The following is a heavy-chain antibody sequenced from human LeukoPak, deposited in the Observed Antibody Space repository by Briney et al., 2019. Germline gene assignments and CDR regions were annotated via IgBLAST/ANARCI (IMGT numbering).Heavy chain of an antibody. D-gene: IGHD5-18*01. J-gene: IGHJ4*02. CDR1: GGSFSGYY. CDR3: ARAGYSYGRSFDY. Sequence: SETLSLTCAVYGGSFSGYYWSWIRQPPRKGLEWIGEINHSGSTNYNPSPNSRVTISVDTSKNQFSMKLSSVTAADTAVYYCARAGYSYGRSFDYWGQGTLVTVSS. CDR2: INHSGST. V-gene: IGHV4-34*01.